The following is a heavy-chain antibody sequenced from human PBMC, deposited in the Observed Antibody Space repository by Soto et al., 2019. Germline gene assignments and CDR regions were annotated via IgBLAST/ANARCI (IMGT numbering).Heavy chain of an antibody. CDR3: ARWRFEGYNWFDP. J-gene: IGHJ5*01. Sequence: SETLSLTCTVSGNSISSYYWSWIRQPPGKGLEWIGYVHYIGSTNYNPSLRSRVTISINTSKNQFSLKLSSVTAADTAVYYCARWRFEGYNWFDPRGQGTLVTVSS. V-gene: IGHV4-59*01. CDR1: GNSISSYY. CDR2: VHYIGST. D-gene: IGHD3-16*01.